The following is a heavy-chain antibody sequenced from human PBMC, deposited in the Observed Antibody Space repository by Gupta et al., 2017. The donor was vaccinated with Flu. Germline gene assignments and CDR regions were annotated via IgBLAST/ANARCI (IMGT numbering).Heavy chain of an antibody. J-gene: IGHJ4*02. D-gene: IGHD3-22*01. CDR1: GFTFSSDG. CDR2: ISYDGSNK. Sequence: QVQLVESGGGVVQPGRSLRLSCAASGFTFSSDGMHWVRQAPGKGLEWVAVISYDGSNKYYADSVKGRFTISRDNSKNTLYLQMNSLRAEDTAVYYCAKLSYYDSSGYHFDYWGQGTLVTVSS. CDR3: AKLSYYDSSGYHFDY. V-gene: IGHV3-30*18.